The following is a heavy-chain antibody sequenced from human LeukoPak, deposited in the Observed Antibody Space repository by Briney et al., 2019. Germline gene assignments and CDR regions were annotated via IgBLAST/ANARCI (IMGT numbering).Heavy chain of an antibody. CDR2: IYYSGST. D-gene: IGHD1-26*01. J-gene: IGHJ4*02. Sequence: PSETLSLTCTVSGGSINSYYWSWIRQPPGKGLEWIGYIYYSGSTNYNPSLKSRVTISVDTSKNQFSLKLSSVTAADTAVYYCARVSMVGATLFDYWGQGTLVTVSS. CDR3: ARVSMVGATLFDY. CDR1: GGSINSYY. V-gene: IGHV4-59*01.